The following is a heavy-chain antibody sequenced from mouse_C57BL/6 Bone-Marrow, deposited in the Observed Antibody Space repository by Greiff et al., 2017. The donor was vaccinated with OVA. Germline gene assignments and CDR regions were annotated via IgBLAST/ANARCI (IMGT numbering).Heavy chain of an antibody. V-gene: IGHV1-50*01. J-gene: IGHJ3*01. CDR3: ASAVFAY. CDR1: GYTFTSYW. Sequence: VQLQQPGAELVKPGASVKLSCKASGYTFTSYWMQWVKQRPGQGLEWIGEIDPSDSYTNYNQKFKGKATLTVDTSSCTAYMQLSSLTSEDSAVYYCASAVFAYWGQGTLVTVSA. CDR2: IDPSDSYT.